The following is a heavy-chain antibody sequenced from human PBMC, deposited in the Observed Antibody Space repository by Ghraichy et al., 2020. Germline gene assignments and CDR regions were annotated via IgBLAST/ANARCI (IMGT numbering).Heavy chain of an antibody. J-gene: IGHJ6*02. CDR3: ARDLGYCSGGSCYGVYYYGMDV. CDR2: ISAYNGNT. V-gene: IGHV1-18*01. D-gene: IGHD2-15*01. CDR1: GYTFTSYG. Sequence: ASVKVSCKASGYTFTSYGISWVRQAPGQGLEWMGWISAYNGNTNYAQKLQGRVTMTTDTSTSTAYMELRSLRSDDTAVYYCARDLGYCSGGSCYGVYYYGMDVWDQGTTVTVSS.